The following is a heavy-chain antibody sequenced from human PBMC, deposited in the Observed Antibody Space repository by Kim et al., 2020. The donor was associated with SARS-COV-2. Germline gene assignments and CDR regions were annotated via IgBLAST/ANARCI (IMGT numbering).Heavy chain of an antibody. D-gene: IGHD3-10*01. V-gene: IGHV3-23*01. CDR2: ISGSSATI. CDR3: AQFGKSAPY. J-gene: IGHJ4*02. Sequence: GGSLRLSCTASGFAFSSYAMSWVRQAPGKGLEWVSTISGSSATIYYTDSVKGRFTISRDNSKNMLYLQMNSLRAEDTAVYYFAQFGKSAPYWGQGTLVTV. CDR1: GFAFSSYA.